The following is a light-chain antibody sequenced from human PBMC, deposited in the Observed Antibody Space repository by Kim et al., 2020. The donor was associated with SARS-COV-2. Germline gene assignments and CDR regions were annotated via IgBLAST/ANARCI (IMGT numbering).Light chain of an antibody. CDR1: KLGDQY. Sequence: SYELTQPPSVSVSPGQTASITCAGDKLGDQYACWYQQKPGQSPVLVIYQDSKRPSGIPERLSGSNSGNTANLTISGTQAMDEADYYCQAWDSSTMVFGGG. J-gene: IGLJ2*01. CDR2: QDS. CDR3: QAWDSSTMV. V-gene: IGLV3-1*01.